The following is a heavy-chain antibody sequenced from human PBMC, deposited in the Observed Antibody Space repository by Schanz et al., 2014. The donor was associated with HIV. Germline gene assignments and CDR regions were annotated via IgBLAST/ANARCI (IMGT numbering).Heavy chain of an antibody. V-gene: IGHV4-34*02. CDR3: ARGTLDLEYYDSSDFYSWYLDH. CDR2: INHSGSS. J-gene: IGHJ4*02. D-gene: IGHD3-22*01. CDR1: GGSFSDYY. Sequence: QVQLQQWGAGLLKPSATLSLTCAVYGGSFSDYYWNWVRQSPGKGLEWIGEINHSGSSNYNPSLKGRVTISVDTSKKQSSLRLTSVTAADTAVYYCARGTLDLEYYDSSDFYSWYLDHWGQGTLVTVSS.